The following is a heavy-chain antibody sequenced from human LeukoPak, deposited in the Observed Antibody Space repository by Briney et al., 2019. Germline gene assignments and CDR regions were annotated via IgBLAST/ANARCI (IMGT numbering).Heavy chain of an antibody. Sequence: AETLSLTCTVSGGSISNYYWSWIRQPPGKGLECIGYIYYSGSTNYNPSLKSRVTISVDTSKNHFSLKLSSVTAADTAVYYCARAINDYSNYEVLTDNWFDPWGQGTLVTVSS. CDR2: IYYSGST. D-gene: IGHD4-11*01. V-gene: IGHV4-59*01. CDR3: ARAINDYSNYEVLTDNWFDP. CDR1: GGSISNYY. J-gene: IGHJ5*02.